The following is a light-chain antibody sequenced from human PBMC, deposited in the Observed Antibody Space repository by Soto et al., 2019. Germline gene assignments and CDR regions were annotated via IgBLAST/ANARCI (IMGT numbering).Light chain of an antibody. CDR3: CSYVGTPL. J-gene: IGLJ2*01. CDR2: DVN. Sequence: QSVLTQPRSVSGSPGQSVTISCTGTSGNVGGYNYVSWYQQHPGRAPKLVIFDVNKRPSGVPDRFSGSKSGNTASLTISGLQAEDEADYYCCSYVGTPLVGGGTEVTVL. CDR1: SGNVGGYNY. V-gene: IGLV2-11*01.